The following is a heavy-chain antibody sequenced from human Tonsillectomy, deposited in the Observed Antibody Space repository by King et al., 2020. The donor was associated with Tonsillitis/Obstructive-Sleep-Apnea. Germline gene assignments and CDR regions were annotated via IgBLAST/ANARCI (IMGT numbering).Heavy chain of an antibody. V-gene: IGHV1-69*10. J-gene: IGHJ4*02. CDR2: IIPILNIA. CDR3: ATTTNSNYISEYLDY. CDR1: GGTFSSYA. Sequence: QLVQSGAEVKKPGSSVKVSCKASGGTFSSYAISWVRQAPGQGLEWMGGIIPILNIANYAQMFQGRVTITADKSTSTAYMELSSLRSEDTAVYYCATTTNSNYISEYLDYWGQGTLVTVSS. D-gene: IGHD4-11*01.